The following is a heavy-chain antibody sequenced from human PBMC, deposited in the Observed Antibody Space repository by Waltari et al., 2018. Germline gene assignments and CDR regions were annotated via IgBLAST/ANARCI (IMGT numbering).Heavy chain of an antibody. CDR3: ASLASSGYYPLIDY. J-gene: IGHJ4*02. Sequence: QLQLQESGPGLVKPSETLSLTCTVSGGSISSSSYYWGWIRQPPGKGLEWIGSIYYSGSTYYNPSLKSRVTISVDTSKNQFSLKLSSVTAADTAVYYCASLASSGYYPLIDYWGQGTLVTVSS. CDR1: GGSISSSSYY. CDR2: IYYSGST. D-gene: IGHD3-22*01. V-gene: IGHV4-39*01.